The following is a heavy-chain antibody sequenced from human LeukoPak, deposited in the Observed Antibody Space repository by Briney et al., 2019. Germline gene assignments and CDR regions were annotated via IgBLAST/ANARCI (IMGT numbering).Heavy chain of an antibody. D-gene: IGHD3-10*01. CDR3: TRVVTMVRGPYFDY. J-gene: IGHJ4*02. V-gene: IGHV4-34*01. CDR2: INHSGST. CDR1: GGSFSSYY. Sequence: SETLSLTCAVYGGSFSSYYGSWIRQPPGKGLEWIGEINHSGSTNYNPSLKSRVTLSVDTSKNQCSLKLSSVTAADTAVYYCTRVVTMVRGPYFDYWGQGTLVTVSS.